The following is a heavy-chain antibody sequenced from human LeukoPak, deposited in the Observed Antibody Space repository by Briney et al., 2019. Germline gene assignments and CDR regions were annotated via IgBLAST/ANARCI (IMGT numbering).Heavy chain of an antibody. D-gene: IGHD3-10*01. CDR1: GFTFSSYA. V-gene: IGHV3-30*04. CDR2: ISYDGSNK. Sequence: GGSLRLSCAASGFTFSSYAMHWVRQAPGKGLEWVAVISYDGSNKYYADSVKGRFTISGDNSKNTLYLQMNSLRAEDTAVYYCARWGKSTMVRGEDFDYWGQGTLVTVSS. J-gene: IGHJ4*02. CDR3: ARWGKSTMVRGEDFDY.